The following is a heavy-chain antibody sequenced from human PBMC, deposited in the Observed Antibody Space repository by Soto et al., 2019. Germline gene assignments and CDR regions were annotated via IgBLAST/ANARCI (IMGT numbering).Heavy chain of an antibody. D-gene: IGHD3-3*01. CDR2: INPNSGGT. CDR1: GYTFTGYY. CDR3: ATQRNYDFWSGYYGALDY. J-gene: IGHJ4*02. Sequence: ASVKVSCKASGYTFTGYYMHWVRQVPGQGLEWMGWINPNSGGTNYAQKFQGWVTMTRDTSISTAYMELSRLRSDDTAVYYCATQRNYDFWSGYYGALDYWGQGTLVTVSS. V-gene: IGHV1-2*04.